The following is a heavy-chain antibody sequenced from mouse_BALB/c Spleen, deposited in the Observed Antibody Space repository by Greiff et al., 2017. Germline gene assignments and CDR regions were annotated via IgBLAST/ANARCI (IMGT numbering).Heavy chain of an antibody. CDR3: ATTVVAKDFEY. Sequence: QVQLKESGAELAKPGASVKMSCKASGYPFTSSWMHWVKQRPGQGLEWIGYINPSTGYTEYNQKSKDKATLTAVKSSSTAYMQLSSLTSEDSAVYYCATTVVAKDFEYWGEGTTLTVSS. CDR1: GYPFTSSW. J-gene: IGHJ2*01. V-gene: IGHV1-4*01. CDR2: INPSTGYT. D-gene: IGHD1-1*01.